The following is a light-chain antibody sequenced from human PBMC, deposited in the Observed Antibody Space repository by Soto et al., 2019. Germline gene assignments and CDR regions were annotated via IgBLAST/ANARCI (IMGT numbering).Light chain of an antibody. J-gene: IGKJ1*01. Sequence: DIQMTQSTSSLSASVGDRVTLTCGASKGIRNDLGWYQQKPGKARKRLSHAASSLQSGVPSRFSGSGCGTDSTLTISSLQPEDFATYYCQQTYSTLWTFGQGTIVDIK. CDR3: QQTYSTLWT. CDR2: AAS. CDR1: KGIRND. V-gene: IGKV1-39*01.